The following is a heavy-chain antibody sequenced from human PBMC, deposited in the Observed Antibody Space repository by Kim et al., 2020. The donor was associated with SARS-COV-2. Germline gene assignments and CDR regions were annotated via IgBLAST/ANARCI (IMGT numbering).Heavy chain of an antibody. CDR3: AREYYYDSSGYYYRGKGYYYYYGMDV. V-gene: IGHV1-18*01. D-gene: IGHD3-22*01. CDR1: GYTFTSYG. Sequence: ASVKVSCKASGYTFTSYGISWVRQAPGQGLEWMGWISAYNGNTNYAQKLQGRVTMTTDTSTSTAYMELRSLRSDDTAVYYCAREYYYDSSGYYYRGKGYYYYYGMDVWGQGTTVTVSS. J-gene: IGHJ6*02. CDR2: ISAYNGNT.